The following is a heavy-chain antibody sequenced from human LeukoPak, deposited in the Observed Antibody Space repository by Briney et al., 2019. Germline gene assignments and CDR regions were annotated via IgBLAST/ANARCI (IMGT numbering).Heavy chain of an antibody. V-gene: IGHV3-23*01. CDR2: ISGSGGST. Sequence: HSGGSLRLSCAASGFTVSSNYMSWVRQAPGKGLEWVSAISGSGGSTYYADSVKGRFTISRDNSKNTLYLQMNSLRAEDTAVYYCAKVGSSGYLSYFDYWGQGTLVTVSS. D-gene: IGHD3-22*01. J-gene: IGHJ4*02. CDR1: GFTVSSNY. CDR3: AKVGSSGYLSYFDY.